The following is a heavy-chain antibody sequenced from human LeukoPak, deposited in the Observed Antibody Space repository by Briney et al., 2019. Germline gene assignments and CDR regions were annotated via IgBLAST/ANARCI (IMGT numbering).Heavy chain of an antibody. CDR1: GGSITGYY. D-gene: IGHD6-13*01. CDR2: ILYSGST. J-gene: IGHJ4*02. CDR3: ARASQGQQPYLVDY. V-gene: IGHV4-59*01. Sequence: SETLSLTCTVSGGSITGYYWIWVRQPPGKGLEWIGYILYSGSTNYNPSLKSRVTISVDTTKNQFSLKLSSVTAADTAVYYCARASQGQQPYLVDYWGQGTLVTVS.